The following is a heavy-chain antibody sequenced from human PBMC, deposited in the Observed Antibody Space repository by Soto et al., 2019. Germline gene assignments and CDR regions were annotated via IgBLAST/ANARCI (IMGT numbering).Heavy chain of an antibody. CDR2: INAANGNT. V-gene: IGHV1-3*01. CDR1: GYTFTSYA. D-gene: IGHD3-10*01. Sequence: GASVKVSCKASGYTFTSYAMHWVRQAPGQRLEWMGWINAANGNTKYSQKFQGRVTITRDTSASTAYMELSSLRSEDTAVYYCAREYQNYYGSGSTDYYYYMDVWGKGTTVTVSS. J-gene: IGHJ6*03. CDR3: AREYQNYYGSGSTDYYYYMDV.